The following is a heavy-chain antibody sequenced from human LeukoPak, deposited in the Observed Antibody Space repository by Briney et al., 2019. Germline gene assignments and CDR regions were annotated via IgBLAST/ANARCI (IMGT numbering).Heavy chain of an antibody. CDR2: IYYSGST. V-gene: IGHV4-59*01. CDR3: ARGGVVGAIDY. D-gene: IGHD2-15*01. Sequence: SETLSLTCTVSGGSISSYYWSWIRQPPGKGLEWIGYIYYSGSTNYNPSLKSRVTISVDTSKNQFSLKLSSVTAADTAVYYCARGGVVGAIDYWGQGTLVTVSS. CDR1: GGSISSYY. J-gene: IGHJ4*02.